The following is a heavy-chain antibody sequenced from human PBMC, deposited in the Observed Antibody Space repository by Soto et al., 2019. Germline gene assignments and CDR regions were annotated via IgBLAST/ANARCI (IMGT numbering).Heavy chain of an antibody. V-gene: IGHV3-23*01. CDR3: AKGWGDY. D-gene: IGHD3-16*01. J-gene: IGHJ4*02. CDR1: GFTFSSYD. CDR2: LSGSGGST. Sequence: EVQVLESGGALVQPGGSLRLSCAASGFTFSSYDMCWVRQAPGKGLEWVSGLSGSGGSTYYADSVKGRFTISRDNSKNTLYLQMNSLRAEDTAVYYCAKGWGDYWGQGTLVTVSS.